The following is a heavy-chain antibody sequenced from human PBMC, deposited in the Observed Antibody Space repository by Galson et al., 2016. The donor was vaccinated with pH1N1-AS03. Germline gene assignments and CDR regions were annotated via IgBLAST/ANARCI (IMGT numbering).Heavy chain of an antibody. Sequence: SLRLSCAASGFTFSDYYMSWIRQAPGKGLEWVSYISSSSSYTSYADSVKGRFTISRDNAKNSLYLQMNSLRAEDTAVYYCARAYYYDSSGYYSGVGYWGQGTLVTVSS. CDR1: GFTFSDYY. D-gene: IGHD3-22*01. V-gene: IGHV3-11*06. CDR3: ARAYYYDSSGYYSGVGY. J-gene: IGHJ4*02. CDR2: ISSSSSYT.